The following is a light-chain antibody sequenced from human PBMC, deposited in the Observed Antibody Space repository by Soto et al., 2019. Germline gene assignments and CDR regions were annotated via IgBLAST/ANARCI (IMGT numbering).Light chain of an antibody. Sequence: SYELTQPPSVSVSPGQTARITGSGDALSKQYVHWYQQKPGQAPVMVMYKDIVRPSGIPERFSGSTSGTTVTLAINGVQAEDEANYFCQSADSSVNFVMFGGGTQRNVL. CDR3: QSADSSVNFVM. V-gene: IGLV3-25*03. J-gene: IGLJ3*02. CDR1: ALSKQY. CDR2: KDI.